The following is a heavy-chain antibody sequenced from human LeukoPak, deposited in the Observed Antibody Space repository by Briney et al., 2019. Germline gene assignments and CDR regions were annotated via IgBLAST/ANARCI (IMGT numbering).Heavy chain of an antibody. Sequence: PGGSLRLSCAASGFTFSSYAMNWVRQAPGKGLEWVSSISGSGDRTYYADSVKGRFTISRDNAKNSLYLQMNSLRAEDTAVYYCARDAGYSYVAYYFDYWGQGTLVTVSS. D-gene: IGHD5-18*01. CDR3: ARDAGYSYVAYYFDY. J-gene: IGHJ4*02. CDR2: ISGSGDRT. CDR1: GFTFSSYA. V-gene: IGHV3-23*01.